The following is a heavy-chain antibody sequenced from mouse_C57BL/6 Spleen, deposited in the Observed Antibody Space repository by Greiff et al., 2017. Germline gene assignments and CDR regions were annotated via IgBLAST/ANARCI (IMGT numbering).Heavy chain of an antibody. J-gene: IGHJ4*01. D-gene: IGHD2-1*01. CDR1: GYTFTSYW. CDR3: ARGYCNSKYYYAVDD. Sequence: QVQLQQPGAELVKPGASVKMSCKASGYTFTSYWITWVKQRPGQGLEWIRDIYPGSGSTNYNEKFQSKATLAVDKSSRTAYRQLSSLTSEYSAVYYCARGYCNSKYYYAVDDWGQGTSVTVSS. CDR2: IYPGSGST. V-gene: IGHV1-55*01.